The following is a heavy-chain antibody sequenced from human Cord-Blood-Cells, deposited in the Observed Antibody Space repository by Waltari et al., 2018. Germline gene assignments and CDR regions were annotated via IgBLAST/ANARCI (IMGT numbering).Heavy chain of an antibody. CDR2: VDPEDGET. J-gene: IGHJ3*02. V-gene: IGHV1-69-2*01. CDR3: LLSMVRGVIFAFDI. D-gene: IGHD3-10*01. Sequence: EVQLVQSGAAVKKPGATVHISSTLSGYTFTAHYMHWVQRAPGKGLARMVLVDPEDGETIYAEKFQGRVTITSDTSTDTAYMELSSLRSEDTAVYYCLLSMVRGVIFAFDIWGQGTMVTVSS. CDR1: GYTFTAHY.